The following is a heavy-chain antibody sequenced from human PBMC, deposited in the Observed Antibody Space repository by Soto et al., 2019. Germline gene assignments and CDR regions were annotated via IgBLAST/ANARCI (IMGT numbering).Heavy chain of an antibody. CDR1: GFTFGGFE. CDR2: ISSSGLSI. V-gene: IGHV3-48*03. Sequence: HPRGSLRLSCTASGFTFGGFEMNWVRQAPGKGPEWVSYISSSGLSIYYADSVKGRFTISRDNSENSLYLQMNSLRAEDTAVYYCASAHFGWFDPWGQGTLVTVSS. J-gene: IGHJ5*02. D-gene: IGHD3-10*01. CDR3: ASAHFGWFDP.